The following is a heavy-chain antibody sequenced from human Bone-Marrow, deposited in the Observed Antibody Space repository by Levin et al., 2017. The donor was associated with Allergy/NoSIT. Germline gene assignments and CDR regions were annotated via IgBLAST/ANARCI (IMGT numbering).Heavy chain of an antibody. CDR2: IYYSGRT. CDR3: ARDPSRGFLDV. D-gene: IGHD5-24*01. J-gene: IGHJ6*04. Sequence: SQTLSLTCAVSCGSISSAGHYWNWIRQHPGKGLEWIGYIYYSGRTYYNPSLKSRVTMSVDLSKNQFSLNLSSVIAADTAVYYCARDPSRGFLDVWGKGTAVAVSS. CDR1: CGSISSAGHY. V-gene: IGHV4-31*11.